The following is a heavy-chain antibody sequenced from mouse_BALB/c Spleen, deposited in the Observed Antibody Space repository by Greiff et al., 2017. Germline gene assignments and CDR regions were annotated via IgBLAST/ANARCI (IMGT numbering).Heavy chain of an antibody. CDR3: ARYTAYYGNYEGDY. V-gene: IGHV1S81*02. J-gene: IGHJ2*01. D-gene: IGHD2-10*01. Sequence: QVQLKQPGAELVKPGASVKLSCKASGYTFTSYWMHWVKQRPGQGLEWIGEINPSNGRTNYNEKFKSKATLTVDKSSSAAYMQLSSLTSEDSAVYYCARYTAYYGNYEGDYWGQGTTLTVSS. CDR1: GYTFTSYW. CDR2: INPSNGRT.